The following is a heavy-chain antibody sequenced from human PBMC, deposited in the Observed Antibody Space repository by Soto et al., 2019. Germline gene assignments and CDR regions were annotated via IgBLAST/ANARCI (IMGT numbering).Heavy chain of an antibody. J-gene: IGHJ4*02. CDR1: GFTFSGSA. CDR2: IRSKVNRYAT. D-gene: IGHD6-19*01. Sequence: LRLSCAASGFTFSGSAMHWVRQASGKGLEWVGRIRSKVNRYATAYAASVKGRFTISRDDSKNTAFLQMNSLKTEDTAVYYCTRLAVGGTDSWGQGTLVTVSS. CDR3: TRLAVGGTDS. V-gene: IGHV3-73*01.